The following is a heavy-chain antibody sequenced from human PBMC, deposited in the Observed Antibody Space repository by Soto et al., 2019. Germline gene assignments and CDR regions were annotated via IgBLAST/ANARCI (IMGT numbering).Heavy chain of an antibody. V-gene: IGHV3-30*18. J-gene: IGHJ4*02. D-gene: IGHD1-26*01. CDR3: AKDGRSYPFDY. Sequence: QVQLVESGGGVVQPGRSLRISCAASGFTFSSYGMHWVRQAPGKGLEWVAVISYDGSNKYYADSVKGRFTISRDNSKNTLYLQMNSLRAEDTAVYYCAKDGRSYPFDYWGQGTLVTVSS. CDR2: ISYDGSNK. CDR1: GFTFSSYG.